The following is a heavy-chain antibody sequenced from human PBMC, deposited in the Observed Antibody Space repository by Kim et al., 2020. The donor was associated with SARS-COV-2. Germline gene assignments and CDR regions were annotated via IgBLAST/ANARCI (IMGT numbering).Heavy chain of an antibody. CDR2: IKSKTDGGTE. CDR1: GIPFSNAW. J-gene: IGHJ4*02. V-gene: IGHV3-15*01. CDR3: TNVSMR. Sequence: GGSLRLSCAVSGIPFSNAWMNWVRQTPGKGLEWIGRIKSKTDGGTEDYAANVKGRFTISRDDSKNTLELLMNSLKTEDSGVYYCTNVSMRWGQGTLVTVSS. D-gene: IGHD2-2*01.